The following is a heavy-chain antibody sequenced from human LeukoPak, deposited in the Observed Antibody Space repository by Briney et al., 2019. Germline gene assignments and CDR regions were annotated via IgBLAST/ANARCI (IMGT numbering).Heavy chain of an antibody. CDR2: IKHDGSEK. V-gene: IGHV3-7*01. CDR3: AREKYAY. Sequence: GGSLRLSCEASGFTFSSYWMSWVRQAPGKGLEWAADIKHDGSEKYYVDSVKGRFTISRDNAKNSLYLQVNNLRAEDTALYYCAREKYAYWGQGTLVTVSS. CDR1: GFTFSSYW. J-gene: IGHJ4*02. D-gene: IGHD2-2*01.